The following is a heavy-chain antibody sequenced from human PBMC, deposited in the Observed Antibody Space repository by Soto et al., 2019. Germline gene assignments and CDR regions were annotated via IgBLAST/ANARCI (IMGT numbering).Heavy chain of an antibody. CDR3: ASNSYGYTFYDY. V-gene: IGHV1-46*01. D-gene: IGHD5-18*01. J-gene: IGHJ4*02. CDR2: INPSGGST. CDR1: GYTFSSYY. Sequence: ASVKVSCKASGYTFSSYYMHWVRQAPGQGLEWMGVINPSGGSTTYAQKFQGRVTMTRDTSTTTFYMELSSLTSEDTAVYYCASNSYGYTFYDYWGQGTLVTVSS.